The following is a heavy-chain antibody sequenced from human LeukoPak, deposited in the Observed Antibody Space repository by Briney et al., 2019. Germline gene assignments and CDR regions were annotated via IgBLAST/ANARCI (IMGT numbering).Heavy chain of an antibody. J-gene: IGHJ5*02. Sequence: GESLKISCKGSGYSFTTYWIGWVRQMPGKGLEFMGIIYPGDSDTRYSPSFQGQVTISADKSISTAYLQWSSLKASDTAMYYCARRSPYSSSFYSGFDPWGQGTLVTVSS. D-gene: IGHD6-13*01. CDR1: GYSFTTYW. V-gene: IGHV5-51*01. CDR2: IYPGDSDT. CDR3: ARRSPYSSSFYSGFDP.